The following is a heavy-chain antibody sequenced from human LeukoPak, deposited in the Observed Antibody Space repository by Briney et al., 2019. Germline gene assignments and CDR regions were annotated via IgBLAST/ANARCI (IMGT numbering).Heavy chain of an antibody. V-gene: IGHV4-59*01. CDR3: ARGLVMVRGLITTKNWFDP. CDR1: GGSISSYY. J-gene: IGHJ5*02. D-gene: IGHD3-10*01. Sequence: KPSETLSLTCTVSGGSISSYYWSWIRQPPGKGLEWIGYIYYSGSTNYNPSLKSRVTISVDTSKNQFSLKLSSVTAADTAVYYCARGLVMVRGLITTKNWFDPWGQGTLVTVSS. CDR2: IYYSGST.